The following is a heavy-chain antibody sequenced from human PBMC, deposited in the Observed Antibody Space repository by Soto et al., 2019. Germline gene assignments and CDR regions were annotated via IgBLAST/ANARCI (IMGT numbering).Heavy chain of an antibody. CDR3: ARGRYYYDSSGYYRGRDYYYYGMDV. CDR2: INHSGST. Sequence: PSETLSLTCAVYGGSFSGYYWSWIRQPPGKGLEWIGEINHSGSTNYNPSLKSRVTISVDTSKNQFSLKLSSVTAADTAVYYCARGRYYYDSSGYYRGRDYYYYGMDVWGQGTTVTVSS. D-gene: IGHD3-22*01. CDR1: GGSFSGYY. J-gene: IGHJ6*02. V-gene: IGHV4-34*01.